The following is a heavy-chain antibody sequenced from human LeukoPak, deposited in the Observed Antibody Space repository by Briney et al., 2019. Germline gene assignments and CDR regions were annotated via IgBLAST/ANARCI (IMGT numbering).Heavy chain of an antibody. CDR1: GFTVSTNY. V-gene: IGHV3-53*05. J-gene: IGHJ4*02. D-gene: IGHD4-17*01. CDR3: AKDTSGDGDYGTNDY. Sequence: GGSLRLSCAAPGFTVSTNYMSWVRQAPGKGLEWVSVIYSGGTTYYADPVKGRFTISRDNSKNTLYLQMNSLRAEDTAVYYCAKDTSGDGDYGTNDYWGQGTLVTVSS. CDR2: IYSGGTT.